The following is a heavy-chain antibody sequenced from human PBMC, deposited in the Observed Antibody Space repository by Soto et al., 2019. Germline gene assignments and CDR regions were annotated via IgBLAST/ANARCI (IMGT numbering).Heavy chain of an antibody. CDR2: IYYSGAT. CDR3: ARVRITMVRGVINYYYGMDV. D-gene: IGHD3-10*01. CDR1: GSSVSRDTYF. J-gene: IGHJ6*02. V-gene: IGHV4-61*01. Sequence: SETLSLTCTVSGSSVSRDTYFWSWIRQPPGKGLEYIGHIYYSGATKYNPSLKSRVTMSIDTSKNQFSLELTSVTAADAAIYYCARVRITMVRGVINYYYGMDVWGQGTTVTVSS.